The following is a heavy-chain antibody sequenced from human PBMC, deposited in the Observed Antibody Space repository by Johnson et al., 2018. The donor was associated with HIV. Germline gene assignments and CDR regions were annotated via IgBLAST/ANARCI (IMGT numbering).Heavy chain of an antibody. Sequence: QMQLVESGGGLVKPGGSLRLSCAASGFIFSDYYMNWIRQAPGKGLEWVSYISSSGSTIYYADSVKGRFTISRDNAKNSLYLQMNGLRDEDTAVYYCARDSTPWGGDSVAYSFDIWGQGRMVTVSS. CDR2: ISSSGSTI. J-gene: IGHJ3*02. D-gene: IGHD4-17*01. CDR1: GFIFSDYY. CDR3: ARDSTPWGGDSVAYSFDI. V-gene: IGHV3-11*04.